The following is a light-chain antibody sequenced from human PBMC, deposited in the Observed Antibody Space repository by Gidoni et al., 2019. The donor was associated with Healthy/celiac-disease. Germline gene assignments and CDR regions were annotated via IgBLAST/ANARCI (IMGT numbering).Light chain of an antibody. CDR3: QKDNSAPLT. Sequence: DIHMTQSPSSLSASVGDRVTIPGRASQGSSHYVAWYQQKPGKVPKLLIYAASTVQAGVPSRFSGRGAGKDYTITSSRLQHEDVATYYCQKDNSAPLTFXGXTKVEIK. V-gene: IGKV1-27*01. CDR1: QGSSHY. J-gene: IGKJ4*01. CDR2: AAS.